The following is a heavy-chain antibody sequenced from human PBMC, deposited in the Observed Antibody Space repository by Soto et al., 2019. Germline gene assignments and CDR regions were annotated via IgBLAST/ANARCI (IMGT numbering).Heavy chain of an antibody. V-gene: IGHV4-34*01. CDR3: AREVPSRYFDL. Sequence: SETLSLTCAVYGGSFSDYYWIWIRQPPGKGLEWIGEINHSGSTNYNPSLKSRVTISVDTSKNQFSLKLNSVTAADTAVYYCAREVPSRYFDLWGRGPPVTSPQ. CDR1: GGSFSDYY. J-gene: IGHJ2*01. D-gene: IGHD3-10*01. CDR2: INHSGST.